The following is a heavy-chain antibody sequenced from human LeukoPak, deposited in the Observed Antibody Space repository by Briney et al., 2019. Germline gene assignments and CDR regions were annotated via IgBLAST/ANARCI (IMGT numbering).Heavy chain of an antibody. J-gene: IGHJ4*02. D-gene: IGHD6-13*01. CDR3: ATSPFKPGIAAAGGVFDY. V-gene: IGHV1-24*01. CDR2: FYPEDGET. Sequence: ASVKGSCKVSGYTLPELSMHWVRQAPGKGVEWVGGFYPEDGETIYAQKFQGRVTMTEDTSTDTAYMELSSLRSEDTAVYYCATSPFKPGIAAAGGVFDYWGQGTLVTVSS. CDR1: GYTLPELS.